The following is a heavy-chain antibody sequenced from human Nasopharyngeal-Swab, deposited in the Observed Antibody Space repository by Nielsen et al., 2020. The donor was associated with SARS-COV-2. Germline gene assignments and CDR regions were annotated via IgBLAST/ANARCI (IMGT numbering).Heavy chain of an antibody. V-gene: IGHV3-21*01. CDR3: ARSGELRFLEWLNTRPDY. J-gene: IGHJ4*02. D-gene: IGHD3-3*01. CDR2: ISSSSSYI. CDR1: GFTFSSYS. Sequence: GESLKISCAASGFTFSSYSMNWVRQAPGKGLEWVSSISSSSSYIYYADSVKGRFTISRDNAKNSLYLQMNSLRAEDTAVYYYARSGELRFLEWLNTRPDYWGQGTLVTVSS.